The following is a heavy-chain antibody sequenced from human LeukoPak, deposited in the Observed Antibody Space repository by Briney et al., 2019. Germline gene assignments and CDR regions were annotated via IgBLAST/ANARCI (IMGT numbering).Heavy chain of an antibody. CDR3: ARGGTTVSGNWPRYYYYYYYMDV. CDR1: GGTFISYA. CDR2: IIPIFGTA. D-gene: IGHD4-11*01. Sequence: ASVKVSCKASGGTFISYAISWVRQAPGQGLEWMGGIIPIFGTANYAQKFQGRVTITADESTSTAYMELSSLRSEDTAVYYCARGGTTVSGNWPRYYYYYYYMDVWGKGTTVTVSS. V-gene: IGHV1-69*01. J-gene: IGHJ6*03.